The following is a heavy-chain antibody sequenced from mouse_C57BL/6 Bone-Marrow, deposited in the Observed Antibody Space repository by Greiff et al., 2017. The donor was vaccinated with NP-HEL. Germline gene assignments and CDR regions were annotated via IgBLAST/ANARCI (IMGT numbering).Heavy chain of an antibody. D-gene: IGHD2-5*01. J-gene: IGHJ1*03. Sequence: VQLKESGAELVKPGASVKLSCTASGFNIKDYYMHWVKQRTEQGLEWIGRIDPEDGETKYAPKFPGKATITADTSSNTSYLQLSSLTSEDTAVYYGARFYSKGGYFEVWGTGTTVTVSS. CDR3: ARFYSKGGYFEV. V-gene: IGHV14-2*01. CDR2: IDPEDGET. CDR1: GFNIKDYY.